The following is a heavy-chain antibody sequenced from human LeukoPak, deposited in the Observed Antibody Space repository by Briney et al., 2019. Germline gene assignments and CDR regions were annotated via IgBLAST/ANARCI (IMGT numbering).Heavy chain of an antibody. Sequence: GGSLRLSCAASGFTFSSYAMHWVRQAPGKGLEWVAVISYDGSNKYYADSVKGRFTISRDNSKNTLYLEMNSLIPEDTAVYYCSGWYEDFYYYYMAVWGKGTAVTVSS. D-gene: IGHD6-19*01. CDR1: GFTFSSYA. CDR2: ISYDGSNK. CDR3: SGWYEDFYYYYMAV. J-gene: IGHJ6*03. V-gene: IGHV3-30-3*01.